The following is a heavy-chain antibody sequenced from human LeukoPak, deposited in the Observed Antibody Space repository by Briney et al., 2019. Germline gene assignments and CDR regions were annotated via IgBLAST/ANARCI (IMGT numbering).Heavy chain of an antibody. D-gene: IGHD2-8*02. CDR2: ITGSGDWA. J-gene: IGHJ4*02. CDR3: AKVATWRGLYYFDY. CDR1: GLTFSKYA. Sequence: GGSLRLSCAASGLTFSKYAMMWLRQAPGKGLEWVSAITGSGDWALYADSVKGRFTISRDNSKNTLYLQMSSLRAEDTAVYYCAKVATWRGLYYFDYWGQGTLVTVSS. V-gene: IGHV3-23*01.